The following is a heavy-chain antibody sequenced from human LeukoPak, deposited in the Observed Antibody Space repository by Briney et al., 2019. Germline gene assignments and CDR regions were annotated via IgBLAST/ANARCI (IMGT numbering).Heavy chain of an antibody. Sequence: ASVKVSRKASGYTFTGYYMHWVRQAPGQGLEWMGIINPSGGSTSYAQKFQGRVTMTRDTSTSTVYMELSSLRSEDTAVYYCATVGVYYYDSSGYNWFDPWGQGTLVTVSS. D-gene: IGHD3-22*01. CDR3: ATVGVYYYDSSGYNWFDP. V-gene: IGHV1-46*01. J-gene: IGHJ5*02. CDR2: INPSGGST. CDR1: GYTFTGYY.